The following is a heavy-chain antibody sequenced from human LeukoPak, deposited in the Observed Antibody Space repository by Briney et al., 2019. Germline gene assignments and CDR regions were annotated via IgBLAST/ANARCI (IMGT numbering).Heavy chain of an antibody. CDR1: ADSFTSHY. CDR2: ISYIGST. CDR3: ARDLITVTKGFDI. Sequence: SETLSLTCAVSADSFTSHYWSWIRQPPREGREWIGYISYIGSTNYTPSLKSRVTISLDTSKNQFSLKLRSVTAADTAVYYCARDLITVTKGFDIWGQGTMVSVSS. V-gene: IGHV4-59*11. J-gene: IGHJ3*02. D-gene: IGHD4-17*01.